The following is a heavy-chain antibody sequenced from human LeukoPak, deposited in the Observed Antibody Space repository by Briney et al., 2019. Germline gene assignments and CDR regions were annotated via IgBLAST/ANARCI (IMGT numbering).Heavy chain of an antibody. D-gene: IGHD3-22*01. V-gene: IGHV4-39*02. CDR3: ARLTHSYYSDTSGYYPYYYMDV. J-gene: IGHJ6*03. CDR1: GASISSSDYY. Sequence: SETLSLTCSVSGASISSSDYYWGWIRQPPGKGLEWIGRINYSGSTYYNPSLKSRVTISVDTSKNHFSLRLTSMTAADTAVYYCARLTHSYYSDTSGYYPYYYMDVWGKGTTVTVSS. CDR2: INYSGST.